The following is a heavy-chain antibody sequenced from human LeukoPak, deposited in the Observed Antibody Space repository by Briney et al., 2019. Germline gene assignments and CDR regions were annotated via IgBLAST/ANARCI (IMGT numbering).Heavy chain of an antibody. CDR1: GFTFSSYA. Sequence: GGSLRLSCAASGFTFSSYAMSWVRQAPGKGLEWVGRIKSKIDGGTTDYAAPVKGRFTFSRDNSKNTLYLQMNSLRAEDTAVYYCARVYYDSSGYHNWFDTWGQGTLVTVSS. CDR3: ARVYYDSSGYHNWFDT. V-gene: IGHV3-15*01. D-gene: IGHD3-22*01. J-gene: IGHJ5*02. CDR2: IKSKIDGGTT.